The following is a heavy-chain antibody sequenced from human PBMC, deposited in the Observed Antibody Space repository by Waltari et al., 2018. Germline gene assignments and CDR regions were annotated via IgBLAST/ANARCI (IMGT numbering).Heavy chain of an antibody. CDR3: ARGSKFGDYGDLDY. D-gene: IGHD4-17*01. Sequence: VQLVQSGAEVKKPGSSVRVPWKTSGAGCENYAISWVRQAPGKGLEWMGGIIPMFNNPNYAQRFEGTVTITADESTSTGYMELTGLTSEDTAIYYCARGSKFGDYGDLDYWGQGTLVTVS. CDR1: GAGCENYA. CDR2: IIPMFNNP. V-gene: IGHV1-69*01. J-gene: IGHJ4*02.